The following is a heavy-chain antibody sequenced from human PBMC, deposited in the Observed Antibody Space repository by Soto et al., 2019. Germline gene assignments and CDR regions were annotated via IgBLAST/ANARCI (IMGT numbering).Heavy chain of an antibody. D-gene: IGHD2-2*01. CDR3: AGSLPAAMPYYYYYMDV. J-gene: IGHJ6*03. Sequence: GGSLRLSCAASGFTFSSYWMSWVRQAPGKGLEWVANIKQDGSEKYYVDSVKGRFTISRDNAKNSLYLQMNSLRAEDTAVYYCAGSLPAAMPYYYYYMDVGGKGTTVTGSS. V-gene: IGHV3-7*01. CDR1: GFTFSSYW. CDR2: IKQDGSEK.